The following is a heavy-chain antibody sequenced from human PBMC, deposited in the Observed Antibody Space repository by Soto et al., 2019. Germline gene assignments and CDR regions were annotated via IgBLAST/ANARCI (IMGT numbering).Heavy chain of an antibody. CDR2: IWYDGSNK. J-gene: IGHJ6*02. Sequence: QVQLVESGGGVVQPGRSLRLSCAASGFTFSSYGMHWVRQAPGKGLEWVAVIWYDGSNKYYADSVKCRFTISRDNSKNTLYLQMNSLRAEDTAVYYCARDGLDTAMAHTNYYYYGMDVWGQGTTVTVSS. D-gene: IGHD5-18*01. CDR3: ARDGLDTAMAHTNYYYYGMDV. CDR1: GFTFSSYG. V-gene: IGHV3-33*01.